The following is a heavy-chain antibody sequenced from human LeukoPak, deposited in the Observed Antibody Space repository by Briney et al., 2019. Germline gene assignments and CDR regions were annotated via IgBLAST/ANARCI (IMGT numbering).Heavy chain of an antibody. CDR3: ARDPLQYSSSSLFDY. D-gene: IGHD6-6*01. J-gene: IGHJ4*02. V-gene: IGHV3-23*01. CDR1: GFTFSSYA. Sequence: PGGSLRLSCAASGFTFSSYAMSWVRQAPGKGLEWVSAISISGGSTYYAGSVKGRFTISRDNSKNTLYLQMNSLRAEDTAVYYCARDPLQYSSSSLFDYWGQGTLVTVSS. CDR2: ISISGGST.